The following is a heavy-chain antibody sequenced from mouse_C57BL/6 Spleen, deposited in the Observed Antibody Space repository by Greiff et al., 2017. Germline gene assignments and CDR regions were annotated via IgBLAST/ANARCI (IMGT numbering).Heavy chain of an antibody. CDR2: INPSSGYT. CDR1: GYTFTSYW. CDR3: AISYYYCSSYDYAMDY. J-gene: IGHJ4*01. V-gene: IGHV1-7*01. Sequence: QVQLQQSGAELAKPGASVKLSCKASGYTFTSYWMHWVKQRPGQGLEWIGYINPSSGYTKYNQKFKDKATLTADKSSSTAYMQLSSLTYEDSAVYYCAISYYYCSSYDYAMDYWGQGTSVTVSS. D-gene: IGHD1-1*01.